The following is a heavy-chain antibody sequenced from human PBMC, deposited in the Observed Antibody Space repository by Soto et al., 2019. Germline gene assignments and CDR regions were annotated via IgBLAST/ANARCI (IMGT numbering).Heavy chain of an antibody. Sequence: GGSLRLSCAASGFTFSSYAMSWVRQAPGKGLEWVSAISGSGGSTYYADSVKGRFTISRDNSKNTLYLQMNSLRAEDTAVYYCAKALNDYYDSSGYGLAYYYYGMDVWGQGTTVTVSS. CDR3: AKALNDYYDSSGYGLAYYYYGMDV. J-gene: IGHJ6*02. D-gene: IGHD3-22*01. CDR1: GFTFSSYA. CDR2: ISGSGGST. V-gene: IGHV3-23*01.